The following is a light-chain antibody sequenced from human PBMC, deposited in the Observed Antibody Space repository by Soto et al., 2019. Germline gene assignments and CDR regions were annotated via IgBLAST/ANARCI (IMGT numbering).Light chain of an antibody. CDR3: QQYHSAPQS. CDR1: QSVLYSPNNKHY. CDR2: WAS. J-gene: IGKJ1*01. V-gene: IGKV4-1*01. Sequence: DIVMTQSPDSLAVSLGERATINCKSSQSVLYSPNNKHYLAWYPQKPGPPPKLLIYWASTRESGVPDRFSGSGSGTDFTLTISSLQAEDVAFYYCQQYHSAPQSFGQGTKVEIK.